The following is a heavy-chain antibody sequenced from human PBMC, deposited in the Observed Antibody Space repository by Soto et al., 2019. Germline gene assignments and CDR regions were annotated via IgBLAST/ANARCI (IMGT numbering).Heavy chain of an antibody. CDR2: MNPNSGNT. J-gene: IGHJ6*02. V-gene: IGHV1-8*01. CDR3: ARTMTRYYYYGMDV. CDR1: GYTFTSYD. Sequence: QVQLVQSGAEVKKPGASVKVSCKASGYTFTSYDINWVRQATGQGLEWMGWMNPNSGNTGYAQKCQGRVTMTRINSISTAYMELSSLRSEDTAVYYCARTMTRYYYYGMDVWGQGTTVTVSS.